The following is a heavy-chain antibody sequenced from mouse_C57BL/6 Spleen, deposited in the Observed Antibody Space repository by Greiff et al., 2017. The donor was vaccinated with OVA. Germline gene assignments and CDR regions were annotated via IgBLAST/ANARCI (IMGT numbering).Heavy chain of an antibody. V-gene: IGHV1-69*01. CDR2: IDPSDSYT. CDR3: ARSAGVYYFDY. J-gene: IGHJ2*01. CDR1: GYTFTSYW. Sequence: QVQLQQPGAELVMPGASVKLSCKASGYTFTSYWMHWVKQRPGQGLEWIGEIDPSDSYTNYNQKFKGKSTLTVDKSSSTAYMQLSSLTSEDSAVDYCARSAGVYYFDYWGQGTTLTVSS.